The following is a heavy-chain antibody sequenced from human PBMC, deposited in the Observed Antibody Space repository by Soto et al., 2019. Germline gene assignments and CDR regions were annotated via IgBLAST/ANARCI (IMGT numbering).Heavy chain of an antibody. CDR1: GFTFSGSA. CDR2: IRSKANSYAT. CDR3: TFGLGPYYYGRDV. D-gene: IGHD3-10*01. V-gene: IGHV3-73*02. J-gene: IGHJ6*02. Sequence: EVQLVESGGGLVQPGGSLKLSCAASGFTFSGSAMHWVRQASGKGLEWVGRIRSKANSYATAYAASVKGRFTISRDDSKNTAYLQMNSLKTEDTAVYYCTFGLGPYYYGRDVWGQGTTVTVSS.